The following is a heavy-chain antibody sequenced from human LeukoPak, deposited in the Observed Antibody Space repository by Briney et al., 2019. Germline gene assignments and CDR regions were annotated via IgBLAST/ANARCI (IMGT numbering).Heavy chain of an antibody. J-gene: IGHJ4*02. CDR1: GFTFGDYS. Sequence: PGRSLVLSCSGSGFTFGDYSMSWVRQAPGKGLEYIGFIRTKDFGGTTEYAASVKGIFTISRDDSKSIAYLQIHSLKSEDTAVYYCSRDGLDYYGSGSYRGFDYWGQGTLVTVSS. CDR3: SRDGLDYYGSGSYRGFDY. CDR2: IRTKDFGGTT. V-gene: IGHV3-49*04. D-gene: IGHD3-10*01.